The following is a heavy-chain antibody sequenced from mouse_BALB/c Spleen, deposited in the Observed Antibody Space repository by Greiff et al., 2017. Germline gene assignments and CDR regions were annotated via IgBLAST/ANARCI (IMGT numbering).Heavy chain of an antibody. CDR2: ISSGGSYT. CDR1: GFTFSSYA. J-gene: IGHJ3*01. Sequence: EVKVVESGGGLVKPGGSLKLSCAASGFTFSSYAMSWVRQTPEKRLEWVATISSGGSYTYYPDSVKGRFTISRDNAKNTLYLQMSSLRSEDTAMYYCARRYDYGFAYWGQGTLVTVSA. CDR3: ARRYDYGFAY. D-gene: IGHD2-4*01. V-gene: IGHV5-9-3*01.